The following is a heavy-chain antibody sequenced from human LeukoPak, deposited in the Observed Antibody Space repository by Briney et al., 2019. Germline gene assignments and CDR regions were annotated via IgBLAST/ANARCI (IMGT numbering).Heavy chain of an antibody. D-gene: IGHD1-1*01. CDR1: GFTFSSYA. J-gene: IGHJ4*02. V-gene: IGHV3-23*01. CDR2: ISGSGGST. CDR3: ARGGSGNWNAPFDY. Sequence: GGTLRLTCAASGFTFSSYAMSWVRQAPGKGPEWVSAISGSGGSTYYADSVKGRFTISRDNSKNTLYLQLNTLRAKDTAVYYCARGGSGNWNAPFDYWGQGILVTVSS.